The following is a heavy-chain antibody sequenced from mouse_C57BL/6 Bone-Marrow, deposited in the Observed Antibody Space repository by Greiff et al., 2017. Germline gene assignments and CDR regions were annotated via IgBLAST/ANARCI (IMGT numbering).Heavy chain of an antibody. CDR3: ARDSNGYFDY. Sequence: QVQLKQPGAELVMPGASVKLSCKASGYTFTSYWMHWVKQRPGQGLEWIGEIDPSDSYTNYNQKFKGKSTLTVDKSSSTAYMQLSSLTSEDSAVYYCARDSNGYFDYWGQGTTLTVSS. J-gene: IGHJ2*01. V-gene: IGHV1-69*01. CDR2: IDPSDSYT. CDR1: GYTFTSYW. D-gene: IGHD2-5*01.